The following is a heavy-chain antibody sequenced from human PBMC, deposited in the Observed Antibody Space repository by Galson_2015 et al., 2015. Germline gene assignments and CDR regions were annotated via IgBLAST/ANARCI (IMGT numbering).Heavy chain of an antibody. D-gene: IGHD1-26*01. CDR3: TTGGWELTSFDY. Sequence: SLRLSCAASGFTFSNAWMSWVRQAPGKGLEWVGRIKSKTDGGTTDYAAPVKGRFTISRDDSKNTLYLQMNSLRTEDTAVYYCTTGGWELTSFDYWGQGTLVTVSS. CDR1: GFTFSNAW. V-gene: IGHV3-15*01. CDR2: IKSKTDGGTT. J-gene: IGHJ4*02.